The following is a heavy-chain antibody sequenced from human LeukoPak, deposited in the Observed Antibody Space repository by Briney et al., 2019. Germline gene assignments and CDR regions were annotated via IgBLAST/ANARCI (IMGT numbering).Heavy chain of an antibody. D-gene: IGHD3-3*01. CDR2: ISYDGSNK. CDR3: AKDHYDFWSGYPYYYGMDV. V-gene: IGHV3-30*18. CDR1: GFTFSSYG. Sequence: GGSLRLSCAASGFTFSSYGMHWVRQAPGKGLEWVAVISYDGSNKYYADSVKGRFTISRDNSKNTLYLQMNSLRAEDTAVYYCAKDHYDFWSGYPYYYGMDVWGQGTTVTVSS. J-gene: IGHJ6*02.